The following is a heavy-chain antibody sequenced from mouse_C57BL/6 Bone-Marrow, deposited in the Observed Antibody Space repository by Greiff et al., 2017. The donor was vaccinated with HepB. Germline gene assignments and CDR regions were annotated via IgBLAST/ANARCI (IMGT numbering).Heavy chain of an antibody. CDR2: INPSTGGT. Sequence: EVQLQQSGPELVKPGASVKISCKASGYSFTGYYMNWVKQSPEKSLEWIGEINPSTGGTTYNQKFKAKATLTVDKSSSTAYMQLKSLTSEDSAVYYCARWGVLDYWGQGTSVTVSS. CDR1: GYSFTGYY. CDR3: ARWGVLDY. V-gene: IGHV1-42*01. J-gene: IGHJ4*01.